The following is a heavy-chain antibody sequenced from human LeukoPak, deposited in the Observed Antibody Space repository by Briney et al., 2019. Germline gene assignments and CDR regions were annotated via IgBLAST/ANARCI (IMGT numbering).Heavy chain of an antibody. CDR1: GGTLSSYA. J-gene: IGHJ6*03. V-gene: IGHV1-69*05. CDR3: ARCIGAAAGSYYYYYYMDV. CDR2: IIPIFGTA. Sequence: GASVKVSCKASGGTLSSYAISWVRQAPGQGLEWMGGIIPIFGTANYAQKFQGRVTITTDESTSTAYMELSSLRSEDTAVYYCARCIGAAAGSYYYYYYMDVWGKGTTVTVSS. D-gene: IGHD6-13*01.